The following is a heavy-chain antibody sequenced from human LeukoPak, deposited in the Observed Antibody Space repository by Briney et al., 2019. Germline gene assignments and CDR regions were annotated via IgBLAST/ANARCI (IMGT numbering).Heavy chain of an antibody. CDR3: AKGRSIAARGFMVDY. CDR2: ISGSGGST. D-gene: IGHD6-6*01. J-gene: IGHJ4*02. V-gene: IGHV3-23*01. CDR1: GFTFSSYA. Sequence: PGGSLRLSCAASGFTFSSYAMSWVRQAPGKGLEWVSAISGSGGSTYYADSVKGRFTISRDNSKNTLYLQMNSLRAEDTAVYYCAKGRSIAARGFMVDYWGQGTLVTVPS.